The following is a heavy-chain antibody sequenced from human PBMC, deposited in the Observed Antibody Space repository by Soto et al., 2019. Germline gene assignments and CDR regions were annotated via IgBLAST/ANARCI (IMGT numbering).Heavy chain of an antibody. V-gene: IGHV1-69*01. Sequence: VKVSCKXSGGTFSSYAISWVRQAPGQGLEWMGGIIPIFGTANYAQKFQGRVTITADESTSTAYMELSSLRSEDTAVYYCARVRIAYCGGDCYRPTVYYYYGMDVWGQGTTVTVSS. CDR3: ARVRIAYCGGDCYRPTVYYYYGMDV. CDR2: IIPIFGTA. J-gene: IGHJ6*02. CDR1: GGTFSSYA. D-gene: IGHD2-21*02.